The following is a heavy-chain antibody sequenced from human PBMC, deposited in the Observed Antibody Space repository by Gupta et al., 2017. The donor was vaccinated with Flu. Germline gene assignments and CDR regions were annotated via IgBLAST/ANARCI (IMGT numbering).Heavy chain of an antibody. V-gene: IGHV5-51*01. J-gene: IGHJ4*02. CDR3: VRHLLHRGEVAEEIDF. D-gene: IGHD3-10*01. CDR1: GYTFAIYW. Sequence: VQLVQSGAEVKKTGESLKISCQVSGYTFAIYWIGWVRQMPGKGLEWVGIIYPGDSETRYSPSFEGQVTISADKAINAAYLQWNSLKASDTAMYYCVRHLLHRGEVAEEIDFWGQGTPVTVSS. CDR2: IYPGDSET.